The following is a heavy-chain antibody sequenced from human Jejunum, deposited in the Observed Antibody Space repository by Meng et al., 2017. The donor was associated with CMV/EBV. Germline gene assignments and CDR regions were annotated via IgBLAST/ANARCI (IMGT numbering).Heavy chain of an antibody. CDR1: SLSISDYY. CDR3: ARTQDCSSTSCYTGFDP. D-gene: IGHD2-2*01. V-gene: IGHV4-30-4*08. Sequence: SLSISDYYWSWIRQAPGKGLEWMGFIYYSGRTYYNPSLASRLTISVDTSNNQFSLTLSSVTAADTAVYYCARTQDCSSTSCYTGFDPWGQGTLVTVSS. CDR2: IYYSGRT. J-gene: IGHJ5*02.